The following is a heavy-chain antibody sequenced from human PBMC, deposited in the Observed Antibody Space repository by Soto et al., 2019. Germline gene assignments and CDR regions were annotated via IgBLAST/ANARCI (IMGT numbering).Heavy chain of an antibody. CDR1: GGSFSGYY. CDR2: INHSGST. J-gene: IGHJ4*02. D-gene: IGHD3-3*01. CDR3: ARFRPTRADFWSGYLLYFDY. V-gene: IGHV4-34*01. Sequence: PSETLSLTCAVYGGSFSGYYWSWIRQPPGKGLEWIGEINHSGSTNYNPSLKSRVTISVDTSKNQFSLKLSSVTAADTAVYYCARFRPTRADFWSGYLLYFDYWGQGTLVSVSS.